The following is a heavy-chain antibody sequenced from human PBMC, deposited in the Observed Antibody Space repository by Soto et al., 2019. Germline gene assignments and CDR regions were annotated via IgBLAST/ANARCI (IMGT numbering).Heavy chain of an antibody. CDR1: GYRFTSYW. CDR2: IYPDDSDT. CDR3: ARTSRVAVAGTREDAFDI. D-gene: IGHD6-19*01. J-gene: IGHJ3*02. V-gene: IGHV5-51*01. Sequence: PGESLKISCKGSGYRFTSYWIAWVRQMPGKGLEWMGIIYPDDSDTRYSPSFQGQVTISADKSISTAYLQWSSLKASDSAMYYCARTSRVAVAGTREDAFDIWGQGTMVTVSS.